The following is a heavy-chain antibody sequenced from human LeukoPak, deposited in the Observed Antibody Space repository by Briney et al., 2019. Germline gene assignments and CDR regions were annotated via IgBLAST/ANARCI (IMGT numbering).Heavy chain of an antibody. CDR3: ARHASGSYYDGWFDP. Sequence: PSETLSLTCTVSGGSISSYYWSWIRQPPGKGLEWIGYIYYSGSTNYNPSLKSRVTISVDTSKNQFSLKLSSVTAADTAVYYCARHASGSYYDGWFDPWGQGTLVTVSS. V-gene: IGHV4-59*08. J-gene: IGHJ5*02. CDR2: IYYSGST. CDR1: GGSISSYY. D-gene: IGHD1-26*01.